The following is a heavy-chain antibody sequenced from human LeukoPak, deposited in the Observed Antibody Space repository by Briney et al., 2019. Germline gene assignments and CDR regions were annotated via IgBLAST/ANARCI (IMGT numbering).Heavy chain of an antibody. CDR3: VRLWDNCFDF. J-gene: IGHJ5*01. CDR2: ISPFDSDS. CDR1: GYTFTDYW. Sequence: GESLKISCKTSGYTFTDYWTGWVRQMPGKGLEWMGIISPFDSDSKYSPSFQGQVTISADKSINTAYLQWSSLKASDTAIYYCVRLWDNCFDFWGQGTLVTVSS. D-gene: IGHD3-16*01. V-gene: IGHV5-51*01.